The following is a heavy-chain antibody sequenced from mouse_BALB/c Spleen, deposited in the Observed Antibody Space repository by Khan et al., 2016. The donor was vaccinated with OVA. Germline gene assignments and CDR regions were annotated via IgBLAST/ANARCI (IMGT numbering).Heavy chain of an antibody. CDR1: GYTFTTYW. CDR3: ARRGLYGIFVY. V-gene: IGHV1-7*01. CDR2: IDPSTGYI. Sequence: VQLQQSGAELAKPGASVKMSCKASGYTFTTYWMHWVKKRPGQGLEWIGYIDPSTGYIEYNQKFKDKATLTTDKSSTTAFMQLSSLTSEDSAVXYCARRGLYGIFVYWGQGTLVTVSA. J-gene: IGHJ3*01. D-gene: IGHD2-1*01.